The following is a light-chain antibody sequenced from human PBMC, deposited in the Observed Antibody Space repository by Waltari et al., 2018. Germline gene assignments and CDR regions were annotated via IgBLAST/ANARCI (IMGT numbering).Light chain of an antibody. V-gene: IGKV3-15*01. CDR2: GAS. Sequence: EIVMTQSPATLSVSPGERATLSCRASQSVKSNLAWYQQKPGQAPRLLIYGASTRVTGIPARFSGSGSGTEFTLTIRSLQSEDSAVYFCQQYNIRPPDTFGQGTKLEIK. CDR1: QSVKSN. CDR3: QQYNIRPPDT. J-gene: IGKJ2*01.